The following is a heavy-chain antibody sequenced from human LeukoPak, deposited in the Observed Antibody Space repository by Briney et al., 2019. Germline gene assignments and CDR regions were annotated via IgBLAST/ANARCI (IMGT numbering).Heavy chain of an antibody. CDR1: GFTFDDYA. Sequence: GGSLRLSGAASGFTFDDYAMHWVRQAPGKGLEWVSGISWNSGSIGYADTVKGRFTISRDNAKNSLYLQMNSLRAEDTAVYYCARHDPGLNAFDIWGQGTMVTVSS. D-gene: IGHD3-16*01. CDR2: ISWNSGSI. V-gene: IGHV3-9*01. J-gene: IGHJ3*02. CDR3: ARHDPGLNAFDI.